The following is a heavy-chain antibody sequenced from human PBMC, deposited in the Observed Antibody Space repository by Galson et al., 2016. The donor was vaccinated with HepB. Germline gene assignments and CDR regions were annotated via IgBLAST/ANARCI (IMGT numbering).Heavy chain of an antibody. CDR3: ARTSLFGRGGMDV. CDR1: GFSLSTSGIS. Sequence: PALVKPTQTLTLTCSVSGFSLSTSGISVNWIRQPPGKALEWLARIDWDDDKYYRKSVKTRFTISKDTSKNQVVLTMTNMDPVETATYYCARTSLFGRGGMDVWGQGTTVTVSS. CDR2: IDWDDDK. D-gene: IGHD3/OR15-3a*01. V-gene: IGHV2-70*11. J-gene: IGHJ6*02.